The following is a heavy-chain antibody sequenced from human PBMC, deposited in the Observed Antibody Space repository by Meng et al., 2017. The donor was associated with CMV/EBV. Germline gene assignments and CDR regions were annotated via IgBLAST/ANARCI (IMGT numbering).Heavy chain of an antibody. CDR2: INHSGST. CDR3: ARGVGGWFDP. D-gene: IGHD1-26*01. J-gene: IGHJ5*02. CDR1: GRSLSGYY. V-gene: IGHV4-34*01. Sequence: VQRHQWGPALLKPVESLALTCLFYGRSLSGYYWSWIRQPPGKGLEWIGEINHSGSTNYNPSLKSRVTISVDTSKNQFSLKLSSVTAADTAVYYCARGVGGWFDPWGQGTLVTVSS.